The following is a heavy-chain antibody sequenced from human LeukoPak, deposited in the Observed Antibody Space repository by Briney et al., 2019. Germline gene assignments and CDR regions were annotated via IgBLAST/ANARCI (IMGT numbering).Heavy chain of an antibody. Sequence: ASVKVSCKASGYTFTSVYMNWVRQAPGQRLESLGIVHTSGGVIKYAQEFQDRLTVTRDTSTSTIYMELSRLRSEDTAVYYCTGSSHQRNWFDPWGQGTLVIVSS. CDR2: VHTSGGVI. D-gene: IGHD1-26*01. J-gene: IGHJ5*02. CDR3: TGSSHQRNWFDP. CDR1: GYTFTSVY. V-gene: IGHV1-46*01.